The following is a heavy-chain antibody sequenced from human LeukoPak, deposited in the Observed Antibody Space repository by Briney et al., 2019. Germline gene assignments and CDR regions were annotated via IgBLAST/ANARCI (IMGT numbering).Heavy chain of an antibody. J-gene: IGHJ4*02. V-gene: IGHV3-53*01. CDR1: GFTFSSYS. Sequence: GGSLRLSCAASGFTFSSYSMSWVRQAPGKGLEWVSVIYSSGSTYYADSVKGRFTISRDNSKNTLYLQMNSLRAEDTAVYYCARNIEYSSSSVPGYWGQGTLVTVSS. D-gene: IGHD6-6*01. CDR2: IYSSGST. CDR3: ARNIEYSSSSVPGY.